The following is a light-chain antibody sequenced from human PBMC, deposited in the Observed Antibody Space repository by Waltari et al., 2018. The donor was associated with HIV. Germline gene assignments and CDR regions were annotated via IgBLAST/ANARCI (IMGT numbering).Light chain of an antibody. CDR2: EVT. J-gene: IGLJ2*01. Sequence: QSALTQPPSASGSPGQSVTISCTGTNSDIGGYNYVSWYQQHPGKAPKLVISEVTKRPSGVPARFSGSKSGPTASLTVSGLQAEDEADYYCSSYANKNGFYVVFGGGTRLTVL. CDR3: SSYANKNGFYVV. CDR1: NSDIGGYNY. V-gene: IGLV2-8*01.